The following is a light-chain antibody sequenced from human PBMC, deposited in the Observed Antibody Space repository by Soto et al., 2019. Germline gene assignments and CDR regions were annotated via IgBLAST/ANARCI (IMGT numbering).Light chain of an antibody. V-gene: IGKV3-20*01. CDR2: GAS. Sequence: EIVLTQSPGTLSLSPGERATLSCRASQSVSSSYLAWYQQNPGQAPRLLIYGASSRATGIPDRVSGSGSGTDFTLTISRLEPEAFAVYYCQDDASSPPFTSGQGPRLEIK. CDR1: QSVSSSY. CDR3: QDDASSPPFT. J-gene: IGKJ5*01.